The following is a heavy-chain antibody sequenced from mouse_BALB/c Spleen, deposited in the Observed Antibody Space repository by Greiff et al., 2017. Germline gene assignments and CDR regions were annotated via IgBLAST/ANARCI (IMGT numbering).Heavy chain of an antibody. J-gene: IGHJ4*01. CDR1: GYTFTSYT. Sequence: QVHVKQSGAELARPGASVKMSCKASGYTFTSYTMHWVKQRPGQGLEWIGYINPSSGYTNYNQKFKDKATLTADKSSSTAYMQLSSLTSEDSAVYYCARWGGKDYYAMDYWGQGTSVTVSS. V-gene: IGHV1-4*01. CDR3: ARWGGKDYYAMDY. D-gene: IGHD2-1*01. CDR2: INPSSGYT.